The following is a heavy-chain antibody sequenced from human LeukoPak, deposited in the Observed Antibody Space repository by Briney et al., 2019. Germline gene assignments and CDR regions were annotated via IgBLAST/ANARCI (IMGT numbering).Heavy chain of an antibody. CDR3: AKEREAVAAYYYYYGMDV. CDR1: GFTFSSYA. CDR2: ISGSGGST. V-gene: IGHV3-23*01. D-gene: IGHD6-19*01. J-gene: IGHJ6*04. Sequence: GGSLRLSCAASGFTFSSYAMSWVRQAPGKGLEWVSAISGSGGSTYYADSVKGRFTISRDNSKNTLYLQINSLRAEDTAVYYCAKEREAVAAYYYYYGMDVWGKGTTVTVSS.